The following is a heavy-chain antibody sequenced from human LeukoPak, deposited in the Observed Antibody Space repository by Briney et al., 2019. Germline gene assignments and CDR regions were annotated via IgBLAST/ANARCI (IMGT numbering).Heavy chain of an antibody. D-gene: IGHD2-15*01. J-gene: IGHJ4*02. V-gene: IGHV3-23*01. Sequence: PGGSLRLSCAASGFTFSSYAMSWVRQAPGKGLEWVSAISGSGATTYYAASVKGRFTISKDNSKNTLYLQMNSLRAEDTAVYYCARILGYCSGGSCYSGRLDYWGQGTLVTVSS. CDR1: GFTFSSYA. CDR3: ARILGYCSGGSCYSGRLDY. CDR2: ISGSGATT.